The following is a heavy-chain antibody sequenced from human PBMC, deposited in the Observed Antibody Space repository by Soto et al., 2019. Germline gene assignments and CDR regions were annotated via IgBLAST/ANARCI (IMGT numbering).Heavy chain of an antibody. CDR2: IIPIFGTA. V-gene: IGHV1-69*01. Sequence: QVQLVQSGAEVKKPGSSVKVSCKASGGTFSSYAISWVRQAPGQGLEWLGGIIPIFGTAHYAQQYQGRVKTTADESTTTANLELSILKSEDTAVYYCARAPRSFNVRGVEKDGYYFDYWGRGTLVTVSS. J-gene: IGHJ4*02. CDR3: ARAPRSFNVRGVEKDGYYFDY. CDR1: GGTFSSYA. D-gene: IGHD3-10*01.